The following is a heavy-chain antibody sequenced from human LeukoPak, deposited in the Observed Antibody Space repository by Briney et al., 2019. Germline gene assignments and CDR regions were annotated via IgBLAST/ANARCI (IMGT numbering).Heavy chain of an antibody. CDR2: ISPDSVDT. J-gene: IGHJ3*02. V-gene: IGHV1-2*02. D-gene: IGHD3-16*01. CDR3: ARKRGGGVDTNAFDI. Sequence: AAVTLSFTSSASSFTFCYMHLLRQAQAQGHELKGGISPDSVDTKYAQKSQGKFIRTRDTSISTAYMEVRSRRSDDTAVYYCARKRGGGVDTNAFDIWGQGTMVTVSS. CDR1: ASSFTFCY.